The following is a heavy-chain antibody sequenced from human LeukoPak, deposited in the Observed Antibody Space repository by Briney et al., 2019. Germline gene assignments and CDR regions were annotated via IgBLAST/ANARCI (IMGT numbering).Heavy chain of an antibody. J-gene: IGHJ4*02. Sequence: ASVKVSCKASGYTFSNYGISWVRQAPGLGLEWMGWTSYNGNINYAQQFQDRVTMTTDTYKTTAYMQFRSVESDDTAVYYCAIHSGSCWQGLGYLVQGTLVSVSS. V-gene: IGHV1-18*04. CDR1: GYTFSNYG. CDR3: AIHSGSCWQGLGY. CDR2: TSYNGNI. D-gene: IGHD6-19*01.